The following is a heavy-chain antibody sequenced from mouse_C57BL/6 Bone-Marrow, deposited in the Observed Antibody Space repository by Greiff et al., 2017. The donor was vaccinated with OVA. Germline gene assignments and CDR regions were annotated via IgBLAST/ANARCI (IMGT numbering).Heavy chain of an antibody. CDR3: TRDGYGFAY. CDR2: ISSGGDYI. D-gene: IGHD2-2*01. V-gene: IGHV5-9-1*02. Sequence: EVNVVESGEGLVKPGGSLKLSCAASGFTFSSYAMSWVRQTPEKRLEWVAYISSGGDYIYYADTVKGRFTISRDNARNTLYLQMSSLKSEDTAMYYCTRDGYGFAYWGQGTLVTVSA. CDR1: GFTFSSYA. J-gene: IGHJ3*01.